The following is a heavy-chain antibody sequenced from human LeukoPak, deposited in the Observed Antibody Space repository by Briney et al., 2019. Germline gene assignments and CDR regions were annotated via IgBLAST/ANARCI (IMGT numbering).Heavy chain of an antibody. J-gene: IGHJ4*02. CDR2: ISGSGSGT. V-gene: IGHV3-23*01. D-gene: IGHD2-2*01. Sequence: GGSLRLSCAASGFTFNNYAMNWVRQAPGKGLEWVSAISGSGSGTYYADAVKGRFTISRDNSKNTLYLQMNSLRAEDTAVYYCAKARSAVVGSKEGIDYWGQGTLVTVSS. CDR3: AKARSAVVGSKEGIDY. CDR1: GFTFNNYA.